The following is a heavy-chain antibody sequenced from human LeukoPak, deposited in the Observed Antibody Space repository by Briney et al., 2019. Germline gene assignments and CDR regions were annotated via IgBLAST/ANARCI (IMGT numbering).Heavy chain of an antibody. CDR3: ARDLLNEGNHLDY. Sequence: SETLSLTCTVSGGSISSGDYYWSWIRQPPGKGLEWIGYIYYSGSTHYNPSLKSRVTISVDTSKNQFSLKLSSVTAADTAVYYCARDLLNEGNHLDYWGQGTLVTVSS. V-gene: IGHV4-30-4*01. J-gene: IGHJ4*02. CDR2: IYYSGST. CDR1: GGSISSGDYY. D-gene: IGHD4-23*01.